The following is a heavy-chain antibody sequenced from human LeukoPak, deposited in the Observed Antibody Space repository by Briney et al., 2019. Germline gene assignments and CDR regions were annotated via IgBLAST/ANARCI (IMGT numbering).Heavy chain of an antibody. CDR1: GFTFSSFA. J-gene: IGHJ4*02. Sequence: PGGSLRLSCAASGFTFSSFAMIWVRQSPGKGLEWIGEINHSGSTNYNPSLKSRVTISVDTSKNQFSLKLSSVTAADTAVYYCARHGGTRITLIQVYYFDYWGQGTLVTVSS. CDR2: INHSGST. CDR3: ARHGGTRITLIQVYYFDY. V-gene: IGHV4-34*01. D-gene: IGHD4-11*01.